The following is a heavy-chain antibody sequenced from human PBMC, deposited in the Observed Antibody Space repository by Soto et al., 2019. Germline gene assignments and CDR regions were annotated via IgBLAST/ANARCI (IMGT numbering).Heavy chain of an antibody. V-gene: IGHV5-51*01. CDR3: ERHYSRVRVVNWVWFDP. Sequence: PGESLKTFCKSSGYRFTSYWNCWVRQMPWKGLEWMGIIYPGDSDTRYSPSFQGQVTISADKSISTAYLQWSSLKASDTAMYYCERHYSRVRVVNWVWFDPWGQGTLVIVSS. D-gene: IGHD3-10*01. CDR1: GYRFTSYW. J-gene: IGHJ5*02. CDR2: IYPGDSDT.